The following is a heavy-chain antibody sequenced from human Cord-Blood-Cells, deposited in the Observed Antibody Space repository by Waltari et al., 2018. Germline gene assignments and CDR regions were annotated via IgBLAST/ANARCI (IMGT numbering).Heavy chain of an antibody. Sequence: QVQLVQSGAEVKKPGASVKVSCKASGYTFTGYYMHWVRQAPGQGLEWMGWINPNSGGTNYAQKCQGWVTMTRDTSISTAYMELSRLRSDDTAVYYCARDNWEDAFDIWGQGTMVTVSS. V-gene: IGHV1-2*04. CDR1: GYTFTGYY. D-gene: IGHD7-27*01. J-gene: IGHJ3*02. CDR2: INPNSGGT. CDR3: ARDNWEDAFDI.